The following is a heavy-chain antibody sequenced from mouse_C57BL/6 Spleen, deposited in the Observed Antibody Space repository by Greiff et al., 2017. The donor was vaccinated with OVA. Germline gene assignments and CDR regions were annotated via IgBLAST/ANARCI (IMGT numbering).Heavy chain of an antibody. CDR2: ISDGGSYT. D-gene: IGHD1-1*01. CDR3: ARDRLLRSVAGWFAY. Sequence: EVMLVESGGGLVKPGGSLKLSCAASGFTFSSYAMSWVRQTPEKRLEWVATISDGGSYTYYPDNVKGRFTISRDNAKNNLYLQMSHLKSEDTAMYYCARDRLLRSVAGWFAYWGQGTLVTVSA. J-gene: IGHJ3*01. V-gene: IGHV5-4*01. CDR1: GFTFSSYA.